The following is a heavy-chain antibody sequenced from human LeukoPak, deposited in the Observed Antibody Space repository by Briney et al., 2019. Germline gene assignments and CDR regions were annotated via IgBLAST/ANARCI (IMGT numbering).Heavy chain of an antibody. CDR3: ARAVDYGDYGDWYFDL. J-gene: IGHJ2*01. Sequence: GGSLRLSCAASGFTFSSYSMNWVRQAPGKGLVWVSSSSSSSSYIYYADSVKGRFTISRDNAKNSLYLQMNSLRAEDTAVYYCARAVDYGDYGDWYFDLWGRGTLVTVSS. V-gene: IGHV3-21*01. CDR2: SSSSSSYI. D-gene: IGHD4-17*01. CDR1: GFTFSSYS.